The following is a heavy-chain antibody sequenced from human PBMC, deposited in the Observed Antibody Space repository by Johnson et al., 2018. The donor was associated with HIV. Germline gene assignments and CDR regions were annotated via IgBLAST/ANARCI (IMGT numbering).Heavy chain of an antibody. J-gene: IGHJ3*02. D-gene: IGHD4-23*01. CDR2: ISYDGSDK. CDR3: ARVGRWSTVVTPYYAFDI. V-gene: IGHV3-30*03. CDR1: GFTFRDYG. Sequence: QMQLVESGGGVVQPGRSLRLSCEASGFTFRDYGMHWVRQAPGKGLEWVAVISYDGSDKYYADSVKGRFTISRDNSKNTLFLQMNSLRAEDTAVYYCARVGRWSTVVTPYYAFDIWGQGTMVTVSS.